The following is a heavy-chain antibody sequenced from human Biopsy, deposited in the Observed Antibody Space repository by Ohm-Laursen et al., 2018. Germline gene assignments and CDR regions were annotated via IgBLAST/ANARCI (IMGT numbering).Heavy chain of an antibody. CDR1: GGSISSGFYY. CDR2: IYYSGST. J-gene: IGHJ6*02. Sequence: GTLSLTCTVSGGSISSGFYYWSWIRQTPGKGLEWIGYIYYSGSTNYNPSLKSRVTISVDTPKNQFSLRLNSVTAADTAVYYCARATNSTGWPYYYFYGMDVWGQGTTVTVSS. D-gene: IGHD2/OR15-2a*01. CDR3: ARATNSTGWPYYYFYGMDV. V-gene: IGHV4-61*01.